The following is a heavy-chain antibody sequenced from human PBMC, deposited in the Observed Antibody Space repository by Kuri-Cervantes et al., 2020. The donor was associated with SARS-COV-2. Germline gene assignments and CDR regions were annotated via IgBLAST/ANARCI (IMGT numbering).Heavy chain of an antibody. CDR2: LYTSGST. CDR3: ARQSVVASDD. V-gene: IGHV4-61*02. J-gene: IGHJ4*02. CDR1: GGSISSGSYY. Sequence: SETLSLTCTVSGGSISSGSYYWTWIRQPAVKGLEWIGRLYTSGSTNYNPSLKSRVTISVDTSKNQFSLKLSSVTAADTAVYYCARQSVVASDDWGQGTPVTVSS. D-gene: IGHD2-15*01.